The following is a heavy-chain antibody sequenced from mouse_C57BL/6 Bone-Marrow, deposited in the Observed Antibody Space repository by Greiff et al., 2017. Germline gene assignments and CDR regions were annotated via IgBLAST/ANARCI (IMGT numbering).Heavy chain of an antibody. Sequence: EVQRVESGPGLVKPSQSLSLTCSVTGYSITSGYYWNWIRQFPGNKLEWMGYISYDGSNNYNPSLKNRISITRDTSKNQFFLKLNSVTTEDTATYYCARDYYGSSYYAMDYWGQGTSVTVSS. CDR3: ARDYYGSSYYAMDY. D-gene: IGHD1-1*01. J-gene: IGHJ4*01. CDR1: GYSITSGYY. CDR2: ISYDGSN. V-gene: IGHV3-6*01.